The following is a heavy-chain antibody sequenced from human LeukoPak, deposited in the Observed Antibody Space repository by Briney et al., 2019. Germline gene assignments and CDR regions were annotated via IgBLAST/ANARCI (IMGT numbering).Heavy chain of an antibody. D-gene: IGHD3-16*01. J-gene: IGHJ4*02. V-gene: IGHV3-48*01. CDR3: ARNDVNAFDY. CDR2: ISGGGNAK. Sequence: GGSLRLSCAASGFSFSSYTINWVRQTPWKGLEWVSYISGGGNAKHYTDSVKGRFTISRDNAKNALYLQMNNLRAEDPAVYFCARNDVNAFDYWGQGTLVTVSS. CDR1: GFSFSSYT.